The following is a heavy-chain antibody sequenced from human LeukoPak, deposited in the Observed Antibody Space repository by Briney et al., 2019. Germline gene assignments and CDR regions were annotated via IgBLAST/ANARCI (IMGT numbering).Heavy chain of an antibody. CDR2: IIPIFGTA. CDR3: ATEYCSSTSCYSFDY. D-gene: IGHD2-2*02. J-gene: IGHJ4*02. CDR1: GGTFSSYA. Sequence: ASVKVSCKASGGTFSSYAISWVGQAPGQGLEWMGGIIPIFGTANYAQKFQGRVTITADESTSTAYMELSSLRSEDTAVYYCATEYCSSTSCYSFDYWGQGTLVTVSS. V-gene: IGHV1-69*13.